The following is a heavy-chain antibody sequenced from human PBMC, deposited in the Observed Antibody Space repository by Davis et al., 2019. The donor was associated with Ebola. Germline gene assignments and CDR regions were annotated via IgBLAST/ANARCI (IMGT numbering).Heavy chain of an antibody. J-gene: IGHJ4*02. D-gene: IGHD3-3*01. CDR2: IDPSDSYT. CDR1: GYSFTNYW. CDR3: ARRGRYDFWSGYPLDY. V-gene: IGHV5-10-1*01. Sequence: GESLKISCKGSGYSFTNYWISWVRQMPGKGLEWMGRIDPSDSYTNYSPSFQGHVTISADKSISTAYLQWSSLKASDTAMYYCARRGRYDFWSGYPLDYWGQGTLVTVSS.